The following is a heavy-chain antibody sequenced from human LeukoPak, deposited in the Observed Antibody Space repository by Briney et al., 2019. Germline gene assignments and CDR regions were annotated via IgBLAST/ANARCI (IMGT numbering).Heavy chain of an antibody. Sequence: ASVKVSCKASGYTFTSYYMHWVRQAPGQGLEWMGIINPSGGSTSYAQKFQGRVTMTRDTSTSTVYMELSSLRSEDTAVYYCASLLLGYSYGVDAFDIWGQGTMVTVS. CDR1: GYTFTSYY. CDR3: ASLLLGYSYGVDAFDI. D-gene: IGHD5-18*01. CDR2: INPSGGST. J-gene: IGHJ3*02. V-gene: IGHV1-46*01.